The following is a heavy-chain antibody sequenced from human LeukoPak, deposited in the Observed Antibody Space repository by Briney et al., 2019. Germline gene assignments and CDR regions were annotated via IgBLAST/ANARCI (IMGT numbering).Heavy chain of an antibody. CDR1: GFTVSNNY. D-gene: IGHD4-11*01. Sequence: GGSLCLSCAASGFTVSNNYMSWVRQAPGKGLEGVSDIYSGGGTNYADYVKGRFTISRDTSKNTPYIEMNSLRAEDTAVYYCARVRVTETTSMCYYYYGMDVWGQGTTVTVSS. CDR2: IYSGGGT. CDR3: ARVRVTETTSMCYYYYGMDV. V-gene: IGHV3-66*01. J-gene: IGHJ6*02.